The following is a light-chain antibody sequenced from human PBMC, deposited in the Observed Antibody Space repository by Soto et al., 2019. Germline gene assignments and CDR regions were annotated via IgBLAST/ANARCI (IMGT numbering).Light chain of an antibody. Sequence: QSVLTQPPSASGTPGQRVTISCSGSSSNIGSNTVNWYQQLPGTGPKLLIYSNNQRPSGVPDRFSGSKSGTSASLAISGLQSVDFTDYYCAALDDSLNGYVFGTGTKATGL. CDR2: SNN. J-gene: IGLJ1*01. CDR3: AALDDSLNGYV. V-gene: IGLV1-44*01. CDR1: SSNIGSNT.